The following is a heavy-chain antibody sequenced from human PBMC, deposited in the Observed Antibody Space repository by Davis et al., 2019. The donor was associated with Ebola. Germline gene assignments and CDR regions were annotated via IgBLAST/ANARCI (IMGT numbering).Heavy chain of an antibody. CDR2: IYPGDSET. CDR3: ARPSRLDWYFDL. Sequence: GESLKISCKGSGYSFSTYYIAWVRQMPGKGLEWIGSIYPGDSETTYSPSFQGQVTISADKSISTAYLQWSSLKASDTAMYYCARPSRLDWYFDLWGRGTLVTVSS. J-gene: IGHJ2*01. CDR1: GYSFSTYY. V-gene: IGHV5-51*01.